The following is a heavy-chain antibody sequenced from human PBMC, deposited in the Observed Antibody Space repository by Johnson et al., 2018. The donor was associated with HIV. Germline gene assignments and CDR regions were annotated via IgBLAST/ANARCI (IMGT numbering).Heavy chain of an antibody. J-gene: IGHJ3*02. V-gene: IGHV3-64D*06. CDR2: ISPNGDST. Sequence: VQLVESGGGLVQPGGSLRLSCAASGFTFSSYSMSWVRQAPGKGLEYVAGISPNGDSTSYGNSMKGRFTVSRDNSKNSLYLQMSSLTPEDTALYYCAKPPSMGADAFDIWGQGTMVTVSS. CDR3: AKPPSMGADAFDI. CDR1: GFTFSSYS. D-gene: IGHD3-16*01.